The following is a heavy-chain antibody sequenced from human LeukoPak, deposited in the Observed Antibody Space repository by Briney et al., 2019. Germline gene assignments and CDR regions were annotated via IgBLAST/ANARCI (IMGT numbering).Heavy chain of an antibody. Sequence: GGSLRLSCAASGFTFSSYAMSWVRQAPGKGLEWVSAISGSGGSTYYADSVKGRFTISGDNSKNTLYLQMNSLRAEDTAVYYCAKGREGYYYDSSGYYPSDYWGQGTLVTVSS. CDR2: ISGSGGST. CDR3: AKGREGYYYDSSGYYPSDY. D-gene: IGHD3-22*01. CDR1: GFTFSSYA. J-gene: IGHJ4*02. V-gene: IGHV3-23*01.